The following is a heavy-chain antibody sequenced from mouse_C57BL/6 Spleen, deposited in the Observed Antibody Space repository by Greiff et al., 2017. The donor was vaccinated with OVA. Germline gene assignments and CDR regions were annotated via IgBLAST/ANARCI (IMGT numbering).Heavy chain of an antibody. D-gene: IGHD1-1*01. CDR3: ARDAGGSGWFAY. Sequence: EVQRVESGPGLVKPSQSLSLTCSVTGYSITSGYYWNWIRQFPGNKLEWMGYISYDGSNNYNPSLKNRISITRDTSKNQFFLKLNSVTTEDTATYYCARDAGGSGWFAYWGQGTLVTVSA. V-gene: IGHV3-6*01. CDR2: ISYDGSN. CDR1: GYSITSGYY. J-gene: IGHJ3*01.